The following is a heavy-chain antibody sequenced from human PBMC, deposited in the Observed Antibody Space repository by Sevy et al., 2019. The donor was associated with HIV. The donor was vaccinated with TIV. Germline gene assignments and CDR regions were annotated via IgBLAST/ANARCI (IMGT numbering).Heavy chain of an antibody. Sequence: GGSLRLSCTASGFTFGDYAMNWVRQAPGKGLEWVAFLKSKAYGGTLDYAASVKDRFTISRDDSKNIAHLQMNDLKTEDTAIYYCMRWKGAQSIFDYWGQGALVTVSS. CDR2: LKSKAYGGTL. CDR1: GFTFGDYA. D-gene: IGHD1-1*01. V-gene: IGHV3-49*04. CDR3: MRWKGAQSIFDY. J-gene: IGHJ4*02.